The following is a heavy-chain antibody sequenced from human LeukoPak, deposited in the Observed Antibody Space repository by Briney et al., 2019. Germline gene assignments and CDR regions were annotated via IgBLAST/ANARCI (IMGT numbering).Heavy chain of an antibody. CDR3: ARDHAYAFDI. Sequence: GGSLRLSCAASGFTFSSYSMNWVRQAPGKGLEWISYIGSAIYYADSVKGRFTISRDNAKNSLFLQMNSLRAEDTAVYYCARDHAYAFDIRGQGTLVTVSS. J-gene: IGHJ3*02. CDR2: IGSAI. D-gene: IGHD2-2*01. CDR1: GFTFSSYS. V-gene: IGHV3-48*01.